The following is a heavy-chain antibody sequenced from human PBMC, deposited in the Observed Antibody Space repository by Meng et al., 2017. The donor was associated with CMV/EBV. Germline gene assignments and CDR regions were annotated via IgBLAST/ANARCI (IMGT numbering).Heavy chain of an antibody. Sequence: SETLSLTCAVSDGSISSSTYYWGWIRQPPGRGLEWIANIYYTGKTYYNPSLKSRVTISVDTSKNQFSLKLSSVTAADTAIYYCARTLVDYDGSAYYGCWGQGTLVTVSS. D-gene: IGHD3-22*01. CDR1: DGSISSSTYY. V-gene: IGHV4-39*07. CDR2: IYYTGKT. CDR3: ARTLVDYDGSAYYGC. J-gene: IGHJ4*02.